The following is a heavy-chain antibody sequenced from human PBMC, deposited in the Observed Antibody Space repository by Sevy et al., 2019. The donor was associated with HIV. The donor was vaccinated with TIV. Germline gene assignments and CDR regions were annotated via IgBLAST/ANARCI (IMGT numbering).Heavy chain of an antibody. J-gene: IGHJ4*02. D-gene: IGHD3-9*01. CDR2: ICSTGSYV. CDR1: GFTFNSYT. V-gene: IGHV3-21*01. CDR3: ARLTGGYPKYFDY. Sequence: GGSLRLSCAASGFTFNSYTMNWVRQSPGKGLEWVSSICSTGSYVYYVVSLKGRFTTSSDNANELLFLHMNSLRAEDTAVYYCARLTGGYPKYFDYRGQGILVTVS.